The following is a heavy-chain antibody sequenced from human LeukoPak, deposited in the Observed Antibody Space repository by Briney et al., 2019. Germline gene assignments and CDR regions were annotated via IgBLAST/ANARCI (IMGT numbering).Heavy chain of an antibody. CDR1: GGSFSGYY. D-gene: IGHD3-9*01. CDR3: ARGLYRTFLYDILTGYYPGNWFDP. Sequence: SETLSLTCAVYGGSFSGYYWSWIRQPPGKGLEWIGEINHSGSTYYNPSLKSRVTISVDTSKNQFSLKLSSVTAADTAVYYRARGLYRTFLYDILTGYYPGNWFDPWGQGTLVTASS. CDR2: INHSGST. J-gene: IGHJ5*02. V-gene: IGHV4-34*09.